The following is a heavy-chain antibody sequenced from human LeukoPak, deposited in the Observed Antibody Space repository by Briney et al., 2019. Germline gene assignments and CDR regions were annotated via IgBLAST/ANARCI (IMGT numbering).Heavy chain of an antibody. CDR2: IYYSGST. J-gene: IGHJ4*02. CDR3: ARASQQLVSDY. Sequence: SETLSLNCTVSGGSINRSSYYWGWIRQPPGKGLEWIGSIYYSGSTYYNPSLKSRVTISVDTSKNQFSLRLSSVTAADTAVYYCARASQQLVSDYWGQGTPVTVSS. D-gene: IGHD6-13*01. CDR1: GGSINRSSYY. V-gene: IGHV4-39*07.